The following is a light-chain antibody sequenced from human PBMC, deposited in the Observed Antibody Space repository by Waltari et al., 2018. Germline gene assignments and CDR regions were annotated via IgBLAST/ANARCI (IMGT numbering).Light chain of an antibody. J-gene: IGLJ1*01. CDR2: YDS. CDR3: QVWHAAIDPGV. Sequence: SYVLTQPPSVSVAPGETARITCGGDNIGSYSVHCYQQKPGQAPVLVIRYDSDRPSGIPERFSGSNSANTATLTISRVEAGDEANYYCQVWHAAIDPGVFGTGTEVTV. CDR1: NIGSYS. V-gene: IGLV3-21*04.